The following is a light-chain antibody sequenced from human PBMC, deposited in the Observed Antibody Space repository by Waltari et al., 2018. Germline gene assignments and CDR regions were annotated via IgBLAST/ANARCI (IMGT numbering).Light chain of an antibody. CDR2: DAS. CDR3: QERNTAPIA. J-gene: IGKJ5*01. CDR1: QDISIY. Sequence: DIKLNKPPPPASASVGDTFTNTCRASQDISIYLTWFHQKPGKAPKILIYDASTLQSGVPSRFSGSGSGTDFALTVTSLQPEDFATYLCQERNTAPIAFGQGTQV. V-gene: IGKV1-12*01.